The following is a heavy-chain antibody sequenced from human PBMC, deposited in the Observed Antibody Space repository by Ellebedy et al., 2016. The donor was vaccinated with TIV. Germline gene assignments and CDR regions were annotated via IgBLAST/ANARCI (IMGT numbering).Heavy chain of an antibody. Sequence: MPSETLSLTCTVSGGSISSYYWSWIRQPPGKGLEWIGSIYYSGSTYYNPSLKSRVTISADTSKNQFSLKLSSVTAADTAVYYCGGDYGGGWFDPWGQGTLVTVSS. CDR2: IYYSGST. D-gene: IGHD4-17*01. V-gene: IGHV4-59*05. CDR1: GGSISSYY. J-gene: IGHJ5*02. CDR3: GGDYGGGWFDP.